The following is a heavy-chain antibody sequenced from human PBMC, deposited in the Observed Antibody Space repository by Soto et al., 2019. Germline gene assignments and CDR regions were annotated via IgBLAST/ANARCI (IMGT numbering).Heavy chain of an antibody. Sequence: ASVKVSCKAAGGTFSSYTISWVRQAPGQGLEWMGRIIPILGIANYAQKFQGRVTITADKSTSTAYMELSSLRSEDTAVYYCARGGRVVVQAEDAFDIWGQGTMVTVSS. CDR1: GGTFSSYT. D-gene: IGHD2-2*01. J-gene: IGHJ3*02. V-gene: IGHV1-69*02. CDR2: IIPILGIA. CDR3: ARGGRVVVQAEDAFDI.